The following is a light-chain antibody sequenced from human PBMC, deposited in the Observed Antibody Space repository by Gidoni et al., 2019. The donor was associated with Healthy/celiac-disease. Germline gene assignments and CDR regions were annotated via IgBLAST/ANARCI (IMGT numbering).Light chain of an antibody. V-gene: IGLV3-1*01. J-gene: IGLJ2*01. Sequence: YELSQTPPVYVSPGQTASITSSGAKLGYTYAFWYQQKPGQSPVQVIYPDSNRPSGIPERFSCSNSGNTATRTISGTQAMDEADYYCQAWDCITAVVFGGGTKLTVL. CDR1: KLGYTY. CDR3: QAWDCITAVV. CDR2: PDS.